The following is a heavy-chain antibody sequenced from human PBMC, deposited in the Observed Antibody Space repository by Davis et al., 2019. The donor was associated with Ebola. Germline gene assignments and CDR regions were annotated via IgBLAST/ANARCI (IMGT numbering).Heavy chain of an antibody. Sequence: PGGSLRLSCKGSGYSFTSYWIGWVRQMPGKGLEWMGIIYPGDSDTRYSPSFQGQVTISADKSISTAYLQWSSLKASDTAMYYCARQPPGWLRSLRWAPWVGGYGMDVWGQGTTVTVSS. CDR2: IYPGDSDT. V-gene: IGHV5-51*01. D-gene: IGHD5-12*01. CDR1: GYSFTSYW. CDR3: ARQPPGWLRSLRWAPWVGGYGMDV. J-gene: IGHJ6*02.